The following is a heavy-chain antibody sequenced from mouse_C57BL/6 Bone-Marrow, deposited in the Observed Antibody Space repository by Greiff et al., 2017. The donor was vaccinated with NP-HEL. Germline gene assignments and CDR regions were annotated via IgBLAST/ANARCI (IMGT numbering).Heavy chain of an antibody. J-gene: IGHJ1*03. V-gene: IGHV1-5*01. Sequence: VQLQQSGPVLARPGASVKMSCKTSGYTITSYWMHWVKQRPGQGLVWIGAIYHGNSDTSYNQKFKGKAKLTAVTSDSTAYMELSSLTNDDSAVYYATRGVYCYGSSYRNYWYFDVWGTGTTVTVSS. CDR1: GYTITSYW. CDR2: IYHGNSDT. D-gene: IGHD1-1*01. CDR3: TRGVYCYGSSYRNYWYFDV.